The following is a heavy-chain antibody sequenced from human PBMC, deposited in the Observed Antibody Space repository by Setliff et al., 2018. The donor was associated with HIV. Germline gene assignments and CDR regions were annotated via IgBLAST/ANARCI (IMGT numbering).Heavy chain of an antibody. CDR1: GYTFTSYY. D-gene: IGHD6-19*01. CDR2: INPSGGST. V-gene: IGHV1-46*01. J-gene: IGHJ4*02. CDR3: ATPGYSSGWAGFTDY. Sequence: ASVKVSCKASGYTFTSYYMHWVRQAPGQGLEWMGIINPSGGSTSYAQKFQGRVTMTRDTSTSTVYMELSSLRSEDTAVYYCATPGYSSGWAGFTDYWGQGTLVTVS.